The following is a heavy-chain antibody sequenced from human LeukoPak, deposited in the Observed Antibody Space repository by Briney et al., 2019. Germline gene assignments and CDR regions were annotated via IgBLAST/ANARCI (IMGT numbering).Heavy chain of an antibody. V-gene: IGHV3-30-3*01. J-gene: IGHJ4*02. CDR2: ISYDGSNK. CDR3: ASRRLWLQNGESAFDY. Sequence: GRSLRLSCAASGFTFSTYAMHWVRQAPGKGLEWVAVISYDGSNKDYADSVKGGFTISRDNSKDTLYLQMNSLRAEDTAVYYCASRRLWLQNGESAFDYWGQGTLVTVSS. CDR1: GFTFSTYA. D-gene: IGHD5-18*01.